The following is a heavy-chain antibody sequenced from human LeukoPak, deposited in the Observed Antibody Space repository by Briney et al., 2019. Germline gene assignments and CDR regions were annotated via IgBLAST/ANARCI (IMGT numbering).Heavy chain of an antibody. CDR2: IYTSGST. D-gene: IGHD6-6*01. CDR1: GGSISSYY. V-gene: IGHV4-4*09. CDR3: ARTARPGYFDY. J-gene: IGHJ4*02. Sequence: SETLSLTCTVSGGSISSYYWSWIRQPPGKGLEWIGYIYTSGSTNYNPSLKSRVTISVDTSKNQFSLKLSSVTAADTAVYYCARTARPGYFDYWGQGTLVTVSS.